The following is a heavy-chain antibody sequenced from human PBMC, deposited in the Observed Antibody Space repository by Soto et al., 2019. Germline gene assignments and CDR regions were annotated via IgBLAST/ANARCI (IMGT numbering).Heavy chain of an antibody. CDR2: IYYSGST. CDR1: GGSITSSSYY. Sequence: SXTLSLTCTVSGGSITSSSYYWCWIRQPPGKGLEWIGSIYYSGSTYYNPSLKSRVTISVDTSKNQFSLKLSSVTAADTAVYYCATQEVGGSYVYTFDPWGQGTLVTVSS. D-gene: IGHD1-26*01. V-gene: IGHV4-39*01. J-gene: IGHJ5*02. CDR3: ATQEVGGSYVYTFDP.